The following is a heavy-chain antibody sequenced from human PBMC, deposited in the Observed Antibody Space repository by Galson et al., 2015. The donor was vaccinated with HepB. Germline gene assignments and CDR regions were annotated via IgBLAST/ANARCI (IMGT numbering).Heavy chain of an antibody. CDR1: GYSFTTRW. V-gene: IGHV5-51*01. CDR2: IYPGDSEA. D-gene: IGHD6-19*01. CDR3: ASTTSIAVAGYGMDV. J-gene: IGHJ6*02. Sequence: QSGAEVKKPGESLKISCKGSGYSFTTRWIGWLRQMPGKGLEWMGIIYPGDSEARYSPAFQGQVTISADKSISTAYLQWSSLKASDTAMYYCASTTSIAVAGYGMDVWGQGTTVTVSS.